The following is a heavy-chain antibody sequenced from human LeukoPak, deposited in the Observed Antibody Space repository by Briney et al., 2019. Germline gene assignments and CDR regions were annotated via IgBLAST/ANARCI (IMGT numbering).Heavy chain of an antibody. Sequence: SETLSLTCAVSGGSISSSNWWSWVRQPPGKGLEWIGEIYHSGSTNYNPSLKSRVTISVDTSKNQFSLKLSSVTAADTAVYYCARGAYDYVWGSYRQTFDYWGQGTLVTVSS. CDR3: ARGAYDYVWGSYRQTFDY. V-gene: IGHV4-4*02. CDR2: IYHSGST. CDR1: GGSISSSNW. J-gene: IGHJ4*02. D-gene: IGHD3-16*02.